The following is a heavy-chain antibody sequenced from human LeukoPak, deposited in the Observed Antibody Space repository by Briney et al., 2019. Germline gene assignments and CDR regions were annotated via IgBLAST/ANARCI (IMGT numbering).Heavy chain of an antibody. V-gene: IGHV3-53*01. CDR3: ARSSSTWYYYMEV. CDR1: EFTVSTNY. CDR2: IYSGGST. J-gene: IGHJ6*03. D-gene: IGHD6-6*01. Sequence: GGSLRLSCAASEFTVSTNYMSWVRQAPGKGLEWVSVIYSGGSTYYADSVKGRFTISRDNSKNTLYLQMNSLRAEDTAVYYCARSSSTWYYYMEVWGKGTTVTVSS.